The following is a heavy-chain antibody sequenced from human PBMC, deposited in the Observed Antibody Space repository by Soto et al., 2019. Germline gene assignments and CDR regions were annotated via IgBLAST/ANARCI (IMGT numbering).Heavy chain of an antibody. CDR1: GFTFSSYA. D-gene: IGHD3-3*01. CDR2: ISGSGGST. Sequence: GGSLRLSCAASGFTFSSYAMSWVRQAPGKGLEWVSAISGSGGSTYYADSVKGRFTISRDNSKNRLYLQMNSLRAEDTAVYYCAKSRDFWSGYYNNWFDPWGQGTLVTVSS. CDR3: AKSRDFWSGYYNNWFDP. V-gene: IGHV3-23*01. J-gene: IGHJ5*02.